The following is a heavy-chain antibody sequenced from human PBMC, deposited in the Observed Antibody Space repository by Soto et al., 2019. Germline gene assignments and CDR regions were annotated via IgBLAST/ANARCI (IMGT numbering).Heavy chain of an antibody. CDR2: INHSGST. Sequence: SETLSLTCAVYGGSFSGYYWSWIRQPPGKGLEWIGEINHSGSTNFNPSLKSRVTISVDTSKNQFSLKLSSVTAADTAVYYCARGSFYCSSTSCYTDDDAFDIWGQGTMVTVSS. D-gene: IGHD2-2*02. V-gene: IGHV4-34*01. CDR1: GGSFSGYY. CDR3: ARGSFYCSSTSCYTDDDAFDI. J-gene: IGHJ3*02.